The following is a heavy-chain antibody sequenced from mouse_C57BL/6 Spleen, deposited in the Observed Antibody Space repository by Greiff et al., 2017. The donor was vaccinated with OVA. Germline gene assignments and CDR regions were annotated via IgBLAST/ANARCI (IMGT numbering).Heavy chain of an antibody. CDR3: ARGRLHYWYFDV. D-gene: IGHD2-4*01. CDR1: GYTFTDYY. V-gene: IGHV1-76*01. J-gene: IGHJ1*03. CDR2: IYPGSGNT. Sequence: QVQLQQSGPELVRPGASVKLSCKASGYTFTDYYINWVKQRPGQGLEWIARIYPGSGNTYYNEKFKGKATLTAEKTSSTAYMQLSSLTSEDSAGYFCARGRLHYWYFDVWGTGTTVTVSS.